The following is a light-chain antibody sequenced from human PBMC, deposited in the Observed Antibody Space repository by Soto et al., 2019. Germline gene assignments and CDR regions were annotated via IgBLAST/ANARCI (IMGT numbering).Light chain of an antibody. Sequence: IQLTQSPSSLSASVGDRVTITCRASQGISTYLAWYQQRPGKAPKLLIYAASTLQSGDPSRFSGSGSGTDVNLTISSLQPADFATYYCQHLNAYPLTFGGGTKVELK. CDR2: AAS. CDR3: QHLNAYPLT. CDR1: QGISTY. V-gene: IGKV1-9*01. J-gene: IGKJ4*01.